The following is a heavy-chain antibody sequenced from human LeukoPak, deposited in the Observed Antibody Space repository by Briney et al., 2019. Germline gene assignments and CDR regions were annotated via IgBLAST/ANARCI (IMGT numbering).Heavy chain of an antibody. D-gene: IGHD3-22*01. V-gene: IGHV3-30*04. J-gene: IGHJ4*02. CDR1: GFTFSSYA. CDR3: ARSYYEYYYDSSGYYRPYFDY. Sequence: GRSLRLSCAASGFTFSSYAMHWVRQAPGKGLEWVAVISYDGSNKYYADSVKGRFTISRDNSKNTLYLQMNSLRAEDTAVYYCARSYYEYYYDSSGYYRPYFDYWGQGTLVTVSS. CDR2: ISYDGSNK.